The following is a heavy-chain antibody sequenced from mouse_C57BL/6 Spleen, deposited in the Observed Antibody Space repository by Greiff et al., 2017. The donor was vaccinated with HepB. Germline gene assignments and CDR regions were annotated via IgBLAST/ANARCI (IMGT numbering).Heavy chain of an antibody. Sequence: EVQLKESGPELVKPGASVKISCKASGYSFTGYYMNWVKQSPEKSLEWIGEINPSTGGTTYNQKFKAKATLTVDKSSSTAYMQLKSLTSEDSAVYYCARDSTRRALFDYGGQGTTRTVSS. CDR1: GYSFTGYY. D-gene: IGHD3-3*01. CDR3: ARDSTRRALFDY. J-gene: IGHJ2*01. V-gene: IGHV1-42*01. CDR2: INPSTGGT.